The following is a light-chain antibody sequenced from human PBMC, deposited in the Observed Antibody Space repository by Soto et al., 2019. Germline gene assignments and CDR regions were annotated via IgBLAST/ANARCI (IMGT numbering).Light chain of an antibody. V-gene: IGKV3-15*01. CDR1: QSISSE. Sequence: EIVMTQSPASLSVSPGERAIISYRASQSISSELAWYQQKPGQPPRLLIYGASTRATGVAARFTGSGSGSDITLTISGLQSEDFAVYYCQQGHNWPLTFGQGTRLEI. CDR3: QQGHNWPLT. CDR2: GAS. J-gene: IGKJ2*01.